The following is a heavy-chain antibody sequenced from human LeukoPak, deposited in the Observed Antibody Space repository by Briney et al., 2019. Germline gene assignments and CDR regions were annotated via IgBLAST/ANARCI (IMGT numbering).Heavy chain of an antibody. V-gene: IGHV3-33*01. CDR1: GFTFSSYV. CDR2: IWLDGSNI. Sequence: PGGSLRLSCSASGFTFSSYVMHWVRQAPGKGLEWVSIIWLDGSNIYYADSVKGRFTISRDNSKNVLYLEVNSLRVEDTAAYYCARAQPTSSWTAFDIWGQGTMVTVSS. D-gene: IGHD6-13*01. J-gene: IGHJ3*02. CDR3: ARAQPTSSWTAFDI.